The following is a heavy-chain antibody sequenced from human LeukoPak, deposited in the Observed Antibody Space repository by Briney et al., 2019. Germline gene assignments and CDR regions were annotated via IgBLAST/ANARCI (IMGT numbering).Heavy chain of an antibody. Sequence: SETLSLTCTVSGGSISSSSYYWGWIRQPPGKGLEWIGSIYYSGSTYYNPSLKSRVTISVDTSKNQFSLKLSSVTAADTAVYYCARDESSGYFDYWGQGTLVTVSS. CDR1: GGSISSSSYY. J-gene: IGHJ4*02. D-gene: IGHD2-8*02. CDR2: IYYSGST. CDR3: ARDESSGYFDY. V-gene: IGHV4-39*07.